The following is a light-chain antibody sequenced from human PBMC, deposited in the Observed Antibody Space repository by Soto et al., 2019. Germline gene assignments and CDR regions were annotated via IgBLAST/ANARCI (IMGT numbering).Light chain of an antibody. V-gene: IGKV3-20*01. J-gene: IGKJ1*01. CDR3: EQYGSSPRT. CDR2: GIS. Sequence: EIVLTQSPGTLSLSPGERSTLSCRSSQSVSSNYFAWYQQKPGQAPRLLIYGISSRATGIPDRFSGSGSGTDFTLTISRLEPEDFAVYYCEQYGSSPRTFGQGTKVDIK. CDR1: QSVSSNY.